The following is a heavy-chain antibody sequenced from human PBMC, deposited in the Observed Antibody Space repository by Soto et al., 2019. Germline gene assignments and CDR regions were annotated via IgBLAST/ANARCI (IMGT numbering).Heavy chain of an antibody. CDR3: AKEGSYYDIYSHWDFDL. V-gene: IGHV3-23*01. D-gene: IGHD3-22*01. Sequence: EVQLLESGGGLVQPGGSLRLSCVASGFTFSSYAMTWVRQAPGKGLEWVSAITASGGHTNYVDSVKGRFTISRDNSKNTLYLQMNSLPAVDTAVYYCAKEGSYYDIYSHWDFDLWGRGTRVTVSS. CDR2: ITASGGHT. J-gene: IGHJ2*01. CDR1: GFTFSSYA.